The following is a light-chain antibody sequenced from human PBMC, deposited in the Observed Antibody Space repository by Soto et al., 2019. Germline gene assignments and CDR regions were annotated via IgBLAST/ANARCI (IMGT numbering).Light chain of an antibody. CDR3: QQSYSTRLT. CDR2: AAS. V-gene: IGKV1-39*01. CDR1: QSISSY. J-gene: IGKJ5*01. Sequence: DIQMTQSPSSLSASVGDGVTITCRASQSISSYLNWYQQKPGKAPKLLIYAASSLQSGVPSRFSGSGSGTDFTLTISSLQPEDFATYYCQQSYSTRLTFGQGTRLEIK.